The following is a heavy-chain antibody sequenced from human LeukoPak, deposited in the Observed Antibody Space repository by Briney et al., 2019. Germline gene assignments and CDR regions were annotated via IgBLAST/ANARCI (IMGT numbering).Heavy chain of an antibody. V-gene: IGHV3-53*04. J-gene: IGHJ5*02. CDR1: GFTFSQNY. CDR3: ARDRAGAKAWVQFDP. D-gene: IGHD3-10*01. CDR2: IYADGAT. Sequence: GGSLRLSCAASGFTFSQNYMSWVRQAPGRGLEWVALIYADGATHYADSVKGRFTISRHHSNNPVYLEMNSLRPEDTAVYYCARDRAGAKAWVQFDPWGQGTLVTVSS.